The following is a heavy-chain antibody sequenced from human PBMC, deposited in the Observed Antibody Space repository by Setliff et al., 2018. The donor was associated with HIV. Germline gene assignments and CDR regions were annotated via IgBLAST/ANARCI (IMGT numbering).Heavy chain of an antibody. J-gene: IGHJ6*03. CDR3: ASEAWTSYRSSSGYYYYYMDV. CDR1: GYSISSDYC. D-gene: IGHD6-6*01. V-gene: IGHV4-38-2*01. CDR2: MCHGGNNN. Sequence: LSLTCGVSGYSISSDYCWGWIRQPPGKGLEWIGNMCHGGNNNYYNPSLKSRVTISVDTSKNQFSLKLSSVTAADTAVYYCASEAWTSYRSSSGYYYYYMDVWGKGTTVTVSS.